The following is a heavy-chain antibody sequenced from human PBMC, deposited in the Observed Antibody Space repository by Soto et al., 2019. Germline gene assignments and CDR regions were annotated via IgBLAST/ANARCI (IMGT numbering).Heavy chain of an antibody. CDR2: IDPSDSYT. CDR1: GYSFTSYW. D-gene: IGHD3-22*01. V-gene: IGHV5-10-1*01. CDR3: ARRSGYYKTYYYYGMDV. Sequence: PGESLKISCKGSGYSFTSYWISWVRQMPGKGLEWMGRIDPSDSYTNYSPSLQGHVTISADKSISTAYLQWSSLKASDTAMYYCARRSGYYKTYYYYGMDVWGQGTTVTVS. J-gene: IGHJ6*02.